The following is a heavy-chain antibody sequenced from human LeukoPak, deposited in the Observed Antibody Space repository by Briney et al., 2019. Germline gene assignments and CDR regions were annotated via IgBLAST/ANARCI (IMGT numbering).Heavy chain of an antibody. CDR3: ARDRYYIFDY. J-gene: IGHJ4*02. CDR2: ITSDGSST. Sequence: GGSLRLSCAASGFTLGSTWMNWVRQGPGKGLEWVSRITSDGSSTIYADSVKGRFTISRDNAKSTVYLQMNSLRAEDTAVYFCARDRYYIFDYWGQGAPVTVSS. CDR1: GFTLGSTW. D-gene: IGHD3-10*01. V-gene: IGHV3-74*01.